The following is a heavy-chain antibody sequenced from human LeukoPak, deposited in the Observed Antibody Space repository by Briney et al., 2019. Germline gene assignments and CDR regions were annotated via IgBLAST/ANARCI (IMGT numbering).Heavy chain of an antibody. CDR2: ISWNSGSI. CDR1: GFTFDDYA. J-gene: IGHJ5*02. D-gene: IGHD3-3*01. Sequence: GGSLRLSCAASGFTFDDYAMHWVRQAPGKGLEWVSGISWNSGSIGYADSVKGRFTISRDNAKNSLYLQMNSLRAEDMALYYCAKGNADYDFWSGYYNNWFDPWGQGTLVTVSS. V-gene: IGHV3-9*03. CDR3: AKGNADYDFWSGYYNNWFDP.